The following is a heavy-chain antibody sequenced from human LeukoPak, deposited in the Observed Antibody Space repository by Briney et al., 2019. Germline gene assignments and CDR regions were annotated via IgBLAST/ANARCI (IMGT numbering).Heavy chain of an antibody. CDR2: INWNGGST. J-gene: IGHJ3*02. CDR3: ARDRELSNAFDI. V-gene: IGHV3-20*04. CDR1: RFTFSSYW. D-gene: IGHD3-16*02. Sequence: GGSLRLSCAASRFTFSSYWMSWVRQAPGKGLEWVSGINWNGGSTGYADSVKGRFTISRDNAKNSLYLQMNSLRAEDTALYYCARDRELSNAFDIWGQGTMVTVSS.